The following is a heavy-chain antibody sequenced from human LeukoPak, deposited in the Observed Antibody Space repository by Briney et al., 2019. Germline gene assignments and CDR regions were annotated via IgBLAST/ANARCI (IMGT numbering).Heavy chain of an antibody. CDR2: LYFSGST. J-gene: IGHJ5*02. V-gene: IGHV4-59*02. CDR3: ARENYDFWSGYYLGTWFDP. CDR1: GGSVNSHY. Sequence: PSETLSLTCTVSGGSVNSHYWSWIRQPPGKGLEWIGYLYFSGSTGYNPSLKSRVSISVETSKNQFSLKLSSVTAADTAVYHCARENYDFWSGYYLGTWFDPWGQGTLVTVSS. D-gene: IGHD3-3*01.